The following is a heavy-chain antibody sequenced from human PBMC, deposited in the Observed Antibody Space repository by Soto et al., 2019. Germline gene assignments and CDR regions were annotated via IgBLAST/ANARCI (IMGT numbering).Heavy chain of an antibody. D-gene: IGHD6-6*01. CDR1: GYSFTTYW. Sequence: GESLKISCKGSGYSFTTYWIGWVRQMPGKGLEWMGIIYPGDSDTRYSPSFQGQVTISADKSISTAYLQWSSLKASDTAMYYCARHRGPARYFYYYGLDVWGQGTTVTVPS. V-gene: IGHV5-51*01. J-gene: IGHJ6*02. CDR2: IYPGDSDT. CDR3: ARHRGPARYFYYYGLDV.